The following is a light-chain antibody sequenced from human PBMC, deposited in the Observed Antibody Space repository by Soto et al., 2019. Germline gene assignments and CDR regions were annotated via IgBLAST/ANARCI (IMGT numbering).Light chain of an antibody. J-gene: IGKJ2*01. CDR2: DAT. CDR3: QQRSNWPT. V-gene: IGKV3-11*01. CDR1: LGVSSY. Sequence: EIVLTQSPATLSLSPGERATLSCRASLGVSSYLAWYQQKPGQAPRLLIYDATNRATGIPARFSGSGSGTDFPLTISSLEPEDFAVYYCQQRSNWPTFGQGTKLEIK.